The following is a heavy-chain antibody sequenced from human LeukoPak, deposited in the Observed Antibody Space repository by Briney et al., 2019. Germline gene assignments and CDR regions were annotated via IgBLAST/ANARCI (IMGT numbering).Heavy chain of an antibody. CDR2: ISGSGGNS. J-gene: IGHJ4*02. Sequence: QPGGSLRLPCAASGFTFRNYVMNWVRQAPGKGLEWVSTISGSGGNSYYADSVKGRFTISRDNSKNTLDLQMNSLRAEDSAVYHCAKGWSGYFDSWGQGTLVTVSS. V-gene: IGHV3-23*01. D-gene: IGHD3-3*01. CDR3: AKGWSGYFDS. CDR1: GFTFRNYV.